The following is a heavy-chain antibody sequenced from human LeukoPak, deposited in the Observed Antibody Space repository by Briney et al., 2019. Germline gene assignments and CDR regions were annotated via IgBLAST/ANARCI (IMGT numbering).Heavy chain of an antibody. D-gene: IGHD3-22*01. J-gene: IGHJ3*02. CDR2: INAGNGNT. CDR3: ARTYYYDSSGSLDAFDI. V-gene: IGHV1-3*01. Sequence: ASVKVSCKASGYTFTSYAMHWVRQAPGQRLEWMGWINAGNGNTKYSQKFQGRVTITRDTSASTAYMELSSLRSEDTAVYYCARTYYYDSSGSLDAFDIWGQGTMVTVSS. CDR1: GYTFTSYA.